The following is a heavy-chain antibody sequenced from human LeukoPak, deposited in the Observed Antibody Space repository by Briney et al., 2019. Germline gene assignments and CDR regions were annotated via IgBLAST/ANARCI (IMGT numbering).Heavy chain of an antibody. CDR3: ARDGSYDSSGYYRSFDY. CDR2: ISSSGSYT. J-gene: IGHJ4*02. D-gene: IGHD3-22*01. V-gene: IGHV3-11*06. Sequence: GGSLRLSCAASGLSYSDSYMTWIRQAPGKGLEWVSYISSSGSYTNYADSVQGRFTVSRDNAKNSLYLQMNSLRAEDTAVYYCARDGSYDSSGYYRSFDYWGQGTLVTVSS. CDR1: GLSYSDSY.